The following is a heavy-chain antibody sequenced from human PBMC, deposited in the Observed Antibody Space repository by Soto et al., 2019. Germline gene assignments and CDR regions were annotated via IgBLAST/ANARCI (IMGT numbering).Heavy chain of an antibody. D-gene: IGHD2-15*01. CDR1: GGSISSYY. CDR3: ARGIGYCSGGSCKGGMDV. J-gene: IGHJ6*02. V-gene: IGHV4-59*01. CDR2: IYYSGST. Sequence: SETLSLTCTVSGGSISSYYWSWIRQPPGKGLEWIGYIYYSGSTNYNPSPKSRVTISVDTSKNQFSLKLSSVTAADTAVYYCARGIGYCSGGSCKGGMDVWGQGTTVTVSS.